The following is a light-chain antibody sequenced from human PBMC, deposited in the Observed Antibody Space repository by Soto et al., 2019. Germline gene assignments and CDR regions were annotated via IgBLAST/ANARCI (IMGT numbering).Light chain of an antibody. CDR3: QQSYGTPLT. CDR2: AAS. Sequence: DMEMTPSPSSLSASVGDRVTITCRASQSISNYLNWYQHKPGKVPKLLIYAASSLQSGVPTRFSGSGSGTDFSLTINSLPPEDFATYYCQQSYGTPLTFGGGTKIEIK. CDR1: QSISNY. J-gene: IGKJ4*01. V-gene: IGKV1-39*01.